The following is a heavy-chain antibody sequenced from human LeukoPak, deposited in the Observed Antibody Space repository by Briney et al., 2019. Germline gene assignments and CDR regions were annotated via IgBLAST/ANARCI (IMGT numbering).Heavy chain of an antibody. CDR1: GFTFSSYW. V-gene: IGHV3-74*01. CDR2: IKSDGSVT. D-gene: IGHD1-14*01. J-gene: IGHJ4*02. CDR3: DRGHDAVGTTIDH. Sequence: SGGSLRLSCAASGFTFSSYWMHWVRQAPGKGLVWVSRIKSDGSVTWYADSVKGRFTISRDNAKNILYLQMNSLRDEDTAVYFCDRGHDAVGTTIDHWGEGPLVTVSS.